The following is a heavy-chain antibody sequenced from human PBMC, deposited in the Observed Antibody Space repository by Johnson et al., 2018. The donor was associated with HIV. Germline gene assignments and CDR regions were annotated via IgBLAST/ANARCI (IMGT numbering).Heavy chain of an antibody. D-gene: IGHD3-10*01. CDR3: AKDSDTFYFGSGDAFDI. CDR1: GFTVSSNY. CDR2: IYSGGRT. Sequence: VQLVESGGGLVQPGGYLRLSCAASGFTVSSNYMSWVRQAPGKGLEWVSIIYSGGRTYYADSVKGRFTISRDNSKNTLYLQMNSLTTEDAALYYCAKDSDTFYFGSGDAFDIWGQGTMVTVSS. J-gene: IGHJ3*02. V-gene: IGHV3-66*01.